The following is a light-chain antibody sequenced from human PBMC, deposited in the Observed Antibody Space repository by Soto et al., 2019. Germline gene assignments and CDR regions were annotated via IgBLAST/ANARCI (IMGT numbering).Light chain of an antibody. CDR1: SSDVGSYNL. V-gene: IGLV2-23*01. J-gene: IGLJ2*01. CDR3: CSYAGSSTAV. Sequence: QSVLTPPASVSGSPGQSITISCTGTSSDVGSYNLVSWYQQHPGKAPKLMIYEGSKRPSGVSNRFSGSKSGNTASLTISGLQAEDEADYYCCSYAGSSTAVFGGGTKLTVL. CDR2: EGS.